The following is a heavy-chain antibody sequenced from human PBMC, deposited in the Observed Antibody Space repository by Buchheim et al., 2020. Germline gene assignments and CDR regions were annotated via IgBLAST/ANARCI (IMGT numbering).Heavy chain of an antibody. CDR3: ARDSSGDGGDFGYYFDY. D-gene: IGHD2-21*02. V-gene: IGHV3-48*03. Sequence: VQLVESGGGAVQPGRSLRLSCTASGFTFSDYEMTWFRQAPGKGLEWVSYIRNSGDLMYYGDSVKGRFTISRDNAKNSLYLQMNSLRAEDTALYYCARDSSGDGGDFGYYFDYWGQGA. CDR1: GFTFSDYE. J-gene: IGHJ4*02. CDR2: IRNSGDLM.